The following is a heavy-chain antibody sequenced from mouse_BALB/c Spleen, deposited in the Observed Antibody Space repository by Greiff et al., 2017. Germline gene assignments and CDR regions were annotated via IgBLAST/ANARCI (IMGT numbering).Heavy chain of an antibody. J-gene: IGHJ3*01. Sequence: DVQLQESGPGLVKPSQSLSLTCTVTGYSITSDYAWNWIRQFPGNKLEWMGYISYSGSTSYNPSLKSRISITRDTSKNQFFLQLNSVTTEDTATYYCAPMPTGAYWGQGTLVTVSA. D-gene: IGHD6-5*01. CDR2: ISYSGST. V-gene: IGHV3-2*02. CDR1: GYSITSDYA. CDR3: APMPTGAY.